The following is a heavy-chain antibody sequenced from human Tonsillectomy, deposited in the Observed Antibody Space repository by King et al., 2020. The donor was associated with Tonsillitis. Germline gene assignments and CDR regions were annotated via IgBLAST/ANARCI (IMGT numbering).Heavy chain of an antibody. CDR3: ARGGNYGLWYFEL. Sequence: QVQLQESGPGLVKPSETLSLTCTVSGGSISSYYWSWIRQPPGKGLEWIGYIYYSGSTSYNPSLKRRVTIPVNTSKNQFSLKLSSVTAADTAVYYCARGGNYGLWYFELWGRGTLVTVSS. D-gene: IGHD3-16*01. J-gene: IGHJ2*01. V-gene: IGHV4-59*01. CDR2: IYYSGST. CDR1: GGSISSYY.